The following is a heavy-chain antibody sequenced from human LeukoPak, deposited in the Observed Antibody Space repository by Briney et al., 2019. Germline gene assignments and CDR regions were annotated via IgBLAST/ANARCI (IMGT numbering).Heavy chain of an antibody. CDR1: GYSPSEFS. J-gene: IGHJ4*02. CDR2: FDPEDGEI. V-gene: IGHV1-24*01. D-gene: IGHD2-2*01. Sequence: ASVKVSCKVSGYSPSEFSMHWVRQAPGKGLGWMGGFDPEDGEIITAQKFQGRVTLTDDASTRTAYMELSSLRSEDTAVYYCATRVAYDDIVVLPAAAHFDYWGQGTLVTVPS. CDR3: ATRVAYDDIVVLPAAAHFDY.